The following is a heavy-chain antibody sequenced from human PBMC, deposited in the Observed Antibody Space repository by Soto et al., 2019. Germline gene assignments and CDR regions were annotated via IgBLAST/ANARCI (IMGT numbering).Heavy chain of an antibody. J-gene: IGHJ2*01. V-gene: IGHV3-21*04. CDR2: VSKSDYT. D-gene: IGHD3-22*01. CDR1: GFNFNNYG. Sequence: PGGSLRLSCAVSGFNFNNYGINWVRQAPGKGLEWVSSVSKSDYTYYSDSVKGRFTISRDNAKNSVSLQMNTLRAEDTAVYYCARVPYYYDSSGYSYWYFDIWGPGTLVPVSS. CDR3: ARVPYYYDSSGYSYWYFDI.